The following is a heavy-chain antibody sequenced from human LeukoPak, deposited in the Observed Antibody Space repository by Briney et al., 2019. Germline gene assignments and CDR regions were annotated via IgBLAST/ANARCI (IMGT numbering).Heavy chain of an antibody. J-gene: IGHJ4*02. D-gene: IGHD3-22*01. V-gene: IGHV4-34*01. CDR1: GGSFSGYY. CDR3: ARDYYDSSGYRFDY. Sequence: SETLSLTCAVYGGSFSGYYWSWIRQPPGMGLEWIGEINHSGSTNYNPSLKSRVTISVDTSKNQFSLKLSSVTAADTAVYYCARDYYDSSGYRFDYWGQGTLVTVSS. CDR2: INHSGST.